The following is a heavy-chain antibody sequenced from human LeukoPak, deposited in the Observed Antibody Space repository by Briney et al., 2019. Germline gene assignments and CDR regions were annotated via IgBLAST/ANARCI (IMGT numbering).Heavy chain of an antibody. D-gene: IGHD3-22*01. CDR2: ISAYNGNT. CDR3: ARVLGYYDSSGYYYSGN. V-gene: IGHV1-18*01. J-gene: IGHJ4*02. CDR1: LYTFTRYG. Sequence: APLKVSCKASLYTFTRYGISWVRQAPGHGLECMGWISAYNGNTNYAQKLQGRVTMTTDTSTSTVYMELRSVRSDDTAVYYCARVLGYYDSSGYYYSGNWGQGTLVTVSS.